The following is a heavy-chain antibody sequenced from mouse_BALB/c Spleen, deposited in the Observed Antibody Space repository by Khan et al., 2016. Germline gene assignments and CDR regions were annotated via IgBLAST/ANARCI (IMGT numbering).Heavy chain of an antibody. Sequence: VRLQQSGAELVRPGALVKLSCKASGFNIKDYYMNWVMQRPEQGLEWIGWIDPENGNSKYDPKFQGKASITADTSSNTAYLQLSSLTSDDTAVYYCVRDYDGTDFDVWGAGTTVTVSS. J-gene: IGHJ1*01. CDR3: VRDYDGTDFDV. CDR1: GFNIKDYY. CDR2: IDPENGNS. D-gene: IGHD1-1*01. V-gene: IGHV14-1*02.